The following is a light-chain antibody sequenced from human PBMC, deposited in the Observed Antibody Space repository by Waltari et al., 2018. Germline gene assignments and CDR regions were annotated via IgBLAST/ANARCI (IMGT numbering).Light chain of an antibody. CDR3: QQYGSSLTWT. CDR1: QSVTSSN. J-gene: IGKJ1*01. CDR2: GAS. V-gene: IGKV3-20*01. Sequence: EIVLTQSPGTLSLSPGERATLSCRASQSVTSSNLAWYQQKPGQAPRLLIYGASTRATGIPDRFTGSGSGTDFLLTISRLEPEDFAVYYCQQYGSSLTWTFGKGTKVEI.